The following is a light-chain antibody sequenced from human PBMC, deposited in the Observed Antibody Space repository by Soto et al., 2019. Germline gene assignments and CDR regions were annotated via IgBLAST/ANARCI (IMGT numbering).Light chain of an antibody. CDR1: SSDVGSYNL. Sequence: QSALTQPASMSGSPGQSITISCTGTSSDVGSYNLVSWYQQHPGKAPKLMIYEGSKRPSGVSNRFSGSKSGNTASLTISGLQAEDEADYYCCSYAGSSRVFGGGTKLTVL. CDR2: EGS. CDR3: CSYAGSSRV. J-gene: IGLJ3*02. V-gene: IGLV2-23*01.